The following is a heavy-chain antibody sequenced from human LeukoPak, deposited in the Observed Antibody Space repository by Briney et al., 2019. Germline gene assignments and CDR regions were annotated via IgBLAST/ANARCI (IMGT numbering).Heavy chain of an antibody. Sequence: GGSLRLSCAASGFTLSSYWMSWVRQTPGKGLEWVANIKQDGSEEYYVDSVKGRFTISRDNAKNSLYLQMNSLRAEDTAVYYCARDLTTVSSWGQGTLVTVSS. CDR1: GFTLSSYW. J-gene: IGHJ4*02. CDR3: ARDLTTVSS. V-gene: IGHV3-7*01. D-gene: IGHD4-17*01. CDR2: IKQDGSEE.